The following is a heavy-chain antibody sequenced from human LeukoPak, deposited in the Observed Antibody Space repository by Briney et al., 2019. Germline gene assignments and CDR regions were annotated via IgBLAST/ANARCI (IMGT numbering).Heavy chain of an antibody. CDR1: GGSISSYY. CDR3: ARAQILHGSGSYYNSLYYYGMDV. V-gene: IGHV4-59*01. CDR2: IYYSGST. J-gene: IGHJ6*02. Sequence: SETLSLTCTVSGGSISSYYWSWIRQPPGKGLEWIGYIYYSGSTNYNPSLKSRVTISVDPSKNQFSLKLSSVTAADTAVYYCARAQILHGSGSYYNSLYYYGMDVWGQGTTVTVSS. D-gene: IGHD3-10*01.